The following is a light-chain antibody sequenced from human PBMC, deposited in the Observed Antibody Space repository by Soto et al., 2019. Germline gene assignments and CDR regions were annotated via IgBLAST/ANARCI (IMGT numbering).Light chain of an antibody. CDR3: SSYTSSRTRV. CDR2: EVT. J-gene: IGLJ1*01. Sequence: QSVLTQPASVSGSPGQSITISCTGTSSDVGGYNYVSWYQQHPGKPPKLMIYEVTNRPSGVSNRFSGSRSGNTASLTISGLQAEDEADYYCSSYTSSRTRVFGSGTKVTVL. CDR1: SSDVGGYNY. V-gene: IGLV2-14*01.